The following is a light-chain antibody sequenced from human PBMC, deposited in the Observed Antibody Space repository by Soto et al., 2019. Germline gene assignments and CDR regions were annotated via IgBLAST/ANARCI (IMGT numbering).Light chain of an antibody. CDR3: QHYSNLPPT. CDR2: YAS. CDR1: ESVHRN. V-gene: IGKV3-15*01. J-gene: IGKJ3*01. Sequence: EMVMTQSPATLSVSPGERVTLSCRARESVHRNLAWYQQKPGQGPSLLIYYASTRATGVPDRFTGSGSGTEFTLTISSLQSEDFGVYHCQHYSNLPPTFGPGTKEEIK.